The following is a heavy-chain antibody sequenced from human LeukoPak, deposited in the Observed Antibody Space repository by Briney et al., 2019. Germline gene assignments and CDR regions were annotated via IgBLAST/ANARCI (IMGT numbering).Heavy chain of an antibody. CDR3: ARDQGSQYYYDSSGYGADYYYYGMDV. V-gene: IGHV1-18*01. CDR1: GYTFTSYV. Sequence: GASVKVSCKASGYTFTSYVISWVRQAPGQGLEWMEWISAYNGNTNYAQKLQGRVTMTTDTSTSTAYMELRSLRSDDTAVYYCARDQGSQYYYDSSGYGADYYYYGMDVWGQGTTVTVSS. CDR2: ISAYNGNT. D-gene: IGHD3-22*01. J-gene: IGHJ6*02.